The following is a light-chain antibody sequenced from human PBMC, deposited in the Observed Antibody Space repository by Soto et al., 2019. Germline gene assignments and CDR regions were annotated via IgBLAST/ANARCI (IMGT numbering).Light chain of an antibody. V-gene: IGLV4-69*01. CDR3: QTWGTGSWV. CDR1: SGHSSYA. CDR2: VNYDGSH. J-gene: IGLJ3*02. Sequence: QLVLTQSPSASASLGASVKLTCTLSSGHSSYAIAWHQQQPEKGPRYLMKVNYDGSHTKGDGIPDRFSGSSSGAERYLTISSLQSEDEADYYCQTWGTGSWVFGGGTKVTVL.